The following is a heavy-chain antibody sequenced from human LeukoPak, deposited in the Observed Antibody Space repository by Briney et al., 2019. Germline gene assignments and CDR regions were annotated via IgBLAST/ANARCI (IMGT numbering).Heavy chain of an antibody. Sequence: SGPTLVKPTQTLTLTCTFSGFSLSTSGVGVGWIRQPPGKALEWLALIYWNDDKRYSPSLKSRLTITKDTSKNQVVLTMTNMDPVDTATYYCAHRPGSVVGATTSFDYWGQGTLVTVSS. V-gene: IGHV2-5*01. D-gene: IGHD1-26*01. CDR3: AHRPGSVVGATTSFDY. CDR1: GFSLSTSGVG. J-gene: IGHJ4*02. CDR2: IYWNDDK.